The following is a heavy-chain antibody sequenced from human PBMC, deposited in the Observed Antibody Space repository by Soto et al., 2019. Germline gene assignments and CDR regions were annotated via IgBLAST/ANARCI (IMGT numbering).Heavy chain of an antibody. Sequence: GGSLRLSCAASGFTFSSYAMSWVRQAPGKGLEWVSAICGSGGSTYYEDSVKGRFTISRLNSKNTLYLQMNSLRAEDTAVYYCAKDQGPLLVPANYYFDYWGQGTLVTVSS. CDR2: ICGSGGST. J-gene: IGHJ4*02. D-gene: IGHD2-2*01. V-gene: IGHV3-23*01. CDR3: AKDQGPLLVPANYYFDY. CDR1: GFTFSSYA.